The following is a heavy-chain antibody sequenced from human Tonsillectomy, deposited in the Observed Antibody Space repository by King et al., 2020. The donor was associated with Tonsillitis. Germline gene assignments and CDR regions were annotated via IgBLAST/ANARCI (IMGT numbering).Heavy chain of an antibody. V-gene: IGHV4-34*01. CDR1: GGSFSGYY. CDR2: INHSGST. Sequence: VQLQQWGAGLLKPSETLSLTCAVYGGSFSGYYWIWIRQPPGKGLEWIGEINHSGSTNYNPSLKSRVPISLDTSKNQFALKLSSVTAADTAVYYCARGWNDYVWGSYGVDVWGQGTTVTVSS. D-gene: IGHD3-16*01. J-gene: IGHJ6*02. CDR3: ARGWNDYVWGSYGVDV.